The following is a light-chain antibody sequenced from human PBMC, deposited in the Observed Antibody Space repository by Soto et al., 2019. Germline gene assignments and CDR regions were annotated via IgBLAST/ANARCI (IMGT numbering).Light chain of an antibody. V-gene: IGKV3-20*01. Sequence: QSPGTLRLSLGERATLSCRARQRVSSNYLAWYQQRPGQAPRLLIFDASSRVTGVHDRFSVRGSGSEFTLTISRLEPEDFAVYYWHQYGGSPGTLGQGATVDIK. CDR3: HQYGGSPGT. CDR2: DAS. CDR1: QRVSSNY. J-gene: IGKJ1*01.